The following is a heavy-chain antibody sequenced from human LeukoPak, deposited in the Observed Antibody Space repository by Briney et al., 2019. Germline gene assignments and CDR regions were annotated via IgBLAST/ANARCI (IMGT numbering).Heavy chain of an antibody. CDR1: GFTFSRYW. V-gene: IGHV3-23*01. CDR2: ISGSGGST. J-gene: IGHJ6*03. CDR3: ARDRYGSSWPFNYYYYYMDV. Sequence: PGGSLRLSCAASGFTFSRYWMSWVRQAPGKGLEWVSVISGSGGSTYYADSVKGRFTISRDNAKNSLYLQMHSLRVEDTAVYYCARDRYGSSWPFNYYYYYMDVWGKGTTVIISS. D-gene: IGHD6-13*01.